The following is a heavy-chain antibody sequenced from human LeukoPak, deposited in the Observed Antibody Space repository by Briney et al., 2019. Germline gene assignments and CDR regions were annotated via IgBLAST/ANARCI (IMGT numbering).Heavy chain of an antibody. V-gene: IGHV4-39*07. D-gene: IGHD3-16*01. Sequence: PSETLSLTCTVSGGPISSSSYYWGWIRQPPGKGLEWIGSIYYSGNTYYNSSLKSRVTMSVDTSKNQFSLKLSSVTAADTAVYYCATYIEDYYYYGMDVWGQGTTVTVSS. CDR1: GGPISSSSYY. CDR3: ATYIEDYYYYGMDV. CDR2: IYYSGNT. J-gene: IGHJ6*02.